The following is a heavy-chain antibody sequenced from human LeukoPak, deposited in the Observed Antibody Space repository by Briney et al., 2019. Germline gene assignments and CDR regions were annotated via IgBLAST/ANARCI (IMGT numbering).Heavy chain of an antibody. V-gene: IGHV3-9*01. CDR2: ISWNSGRI. CDR1: GFTFDDYA. J-gene: IGHJ4*02. D-gene: IGHD3-10*01. Sequence: GRSLRLSCAASGFTFDDYAMHWVRQAPGKGLEWVSGISWNSGRIGYADSVKGRFTISRDNAKNSLYLQMNSLRADDTALYYCARDRGPRTGFMVREAYDYWGQGTLDSVSS. CDR3: ARDRGPRTGFMVREAYDY.